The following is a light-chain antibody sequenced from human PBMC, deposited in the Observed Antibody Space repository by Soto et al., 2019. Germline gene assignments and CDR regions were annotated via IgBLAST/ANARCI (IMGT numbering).Light chain of an antibody. CDR1: QSVSRD. Sequence: ETVMTQSPATLSVSPGERATLSCRASQSVSRDLAWYQQKPGQAPRLLMYGASSRATVIPPRFSGSGSGTDFTLTISSLQSEDFVVFYCQQYYKWPPFTFGQGTRLEIK. CDR2: GAS. J-gene: IGKJ5*01. V-gene: IGKV3-15*01. CDR3: QQYYKWPPFT.